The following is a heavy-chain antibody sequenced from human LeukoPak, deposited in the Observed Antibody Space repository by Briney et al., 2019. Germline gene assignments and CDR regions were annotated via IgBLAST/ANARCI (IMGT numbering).Heavy chain of an antibody. CDR1: GGSVSSGSYY. CDR2: IYYSGST. Sequence: SETLSLTCTVSGGSVSSGSYYWSWVRQPPGKGLEWIGYIYYSGSTDYNPSLKSRVTISVDTSKNQFSLKLSSVTAADTAVYYCARDQNEYYYDSSGYSLWGQGTLVTISS. J-gene: IGHJ4*02. CDR3: ARDQNEYYYDSSGYSL. D-gene: IGHD3-22*01. V-gene: IGHV4-61*01.